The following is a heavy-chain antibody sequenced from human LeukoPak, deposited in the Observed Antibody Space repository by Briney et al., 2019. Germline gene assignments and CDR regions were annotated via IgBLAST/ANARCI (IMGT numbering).Heavy chain of an antibody. CDR3: ARSMIVVVLDY. Sequence: GGSLRLSCAASGFTFSDYYMSWIRQAPGKGLEWVSYISSSGSTIYYADSVKGRFTISRDNAKNSLYLQTNSLRAEDTAVYYCARSMIVVVLDYWGQGTLVTVSS. V-gene: IGHV3-11*04. CDR2: ISSSGSTI. CDR1: GFTFSDYY. J-gene: IGHJ4*02. D-gene: IGHD3-22*01.